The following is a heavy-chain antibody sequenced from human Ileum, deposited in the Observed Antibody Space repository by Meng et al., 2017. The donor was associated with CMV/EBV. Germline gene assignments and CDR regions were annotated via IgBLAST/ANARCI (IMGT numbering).Heavy chain of an antibody. CDR1: GFTFSDYY. CDR3: ARDRGLHFSSTSFRDY. V-gene: IGHV3-11*04. CDR2: ISSSGSTV. D-gene: IGHD2-2*01. J-gene: IGHJ4*02. Sequence: GESLKISCAASGFTFSDYYMSWIRQAPGKGLEWVSYISSSGSTVYYADSVKGRFTISRDNAKNSLYLQMNSLRTEDTAVYYCARDRGLHFSSTSFRDYWGQGTLVTVSS.